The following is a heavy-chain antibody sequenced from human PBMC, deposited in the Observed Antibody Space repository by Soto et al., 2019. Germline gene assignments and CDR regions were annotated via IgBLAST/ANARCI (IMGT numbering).Heavy chain of an antibody. J-gene: IGHJ6*02. CDR1: GFTFSSYG. CDR2: ISYDGSNK. V-gene: IGHV3-30*18. CDR3: AKDKSTLAYCSGGTCGYYEYGMDV. D-gene: IGHD2-15*01. Sequence: GGSLRLSCAASGFTFSSYGMHWVRQAPGKGLEWVAVISYDGSNKYYADSVKGRFTISRDNSKSTLYVQMNSLRAEDTAVYYCAKDKSTLAYCSGGTCGYYEYGMDVWGQGTTVTVSS.